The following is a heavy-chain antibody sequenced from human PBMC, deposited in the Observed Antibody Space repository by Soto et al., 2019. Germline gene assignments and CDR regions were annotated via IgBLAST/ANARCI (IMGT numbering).Heavy chain of an antibody. D-gene: IGHD2-15*01. Sequence: SETLSLTCAVFGDSTCSDNWWTWVRQPPGKGLEWIGEISHSGSTNYNPSLQSRVTISVDKSKNQFSLRLRSVTAADTAVYYCARNFGSGGYLRLDDSYDVWGQGTLVTVSS. CDR1: GDSTCSDNW. CDR3: ARNFGSGGYLRLDDSYDV. J-gene: IGHJ3*01. V-gene: IGHV4-4*02. CDR2: ISHSGST.